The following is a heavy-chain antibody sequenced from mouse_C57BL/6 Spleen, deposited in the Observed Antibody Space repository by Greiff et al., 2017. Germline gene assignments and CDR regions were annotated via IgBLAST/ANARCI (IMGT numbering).Heavy chain of an antibody. CDR1: GYAFSSYW. Sequence: QVQLQQSGAELVKPGASVKISCKASGYAFSSYWMNWVKQRPGKGLEWIGQIYPGDGDTNYNGKFKGKGTLTADKSSSTAYMQISSLTSEDSAVFVCARHSGTGWYFDVWGTGTTVTVSS. J-gene: IGHJ1*03. CDR3: ARHSGTGWYFDV. D-gene: IGHD3-3*01. V-gene: IGHV1-80*01. CDR2: IYPGDGDT.